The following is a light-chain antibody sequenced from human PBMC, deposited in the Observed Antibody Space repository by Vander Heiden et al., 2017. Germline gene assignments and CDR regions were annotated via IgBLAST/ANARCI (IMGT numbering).Light chain of an antibody. V-gene: IGLV2-14*01. Sequence: QSPLTQPASVSGSPGQSITISCTGTSSDVGGYKYVSWYQQYPGKAPTLIIYDVSNRPLGVCNRFSGSKSGNTASLIISGLQAEDEADYYCSSYTSISTFVVFGGGTKLTVL. CDR1: SSDVGGYKY. CDR2: DVS. J-gene: IGLJ2*01. CDR3: SSYTSISTFVV.